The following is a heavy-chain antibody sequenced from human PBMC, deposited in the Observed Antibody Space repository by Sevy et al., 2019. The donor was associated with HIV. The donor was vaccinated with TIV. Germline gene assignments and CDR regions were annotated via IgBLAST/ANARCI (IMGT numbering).Heavy chain of an antibody. CDR1: GFTFSSYS. CDR2: IISSSSYI. CDR3: ARDQIPKGFDY. Sequence: GGSLRLSCAASGFTFSSYSMNWVRQAPGKGLEWVSSIISSSSYIYYSDSVKSRFTMTRDNAKNSLYLQMNSLRAEDTAVYYCARDQIPKGFDYWGQGTLVTVSS. V-gene: IGHV3-21*01. J-gene: IGHJ4*02.